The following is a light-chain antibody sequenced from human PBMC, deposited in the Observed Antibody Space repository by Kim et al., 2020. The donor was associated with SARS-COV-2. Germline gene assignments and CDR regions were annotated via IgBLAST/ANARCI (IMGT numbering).Light chain of an antibody. CDR2: RDN. CDR3: SAWDSSLSAWV. V-gene: IGLV10-54*04. Sequence: QTATLTCTGNSNDVGNQGAVRLQQHQGHPPKLLSYRDNNRPSGISDRFSASRSENTASLTITELQPEDEADYYCSAWDSSLSAWVFGGGTQLTVL. J-gene: IGLJ3*02. CDR1: SNDVGNQG.